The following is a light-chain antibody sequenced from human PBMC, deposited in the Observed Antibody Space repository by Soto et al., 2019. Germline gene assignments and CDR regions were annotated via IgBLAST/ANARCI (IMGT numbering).Light chain of an antibody. J-gene: IGLJ2*01. V-gene: IGLV1-44*01. CDR3: AAWADSLNGL. Sequence: QSVLTQPPSASGTPGQWVTISCSGSSSNIGGYTVNWYQQLPGTAPKLLMYSDNQRPSGVPDRFSGSKSGTSASLAISGLQSEDEADYYCAAWADSLNGLFGGGTKLTVL. CDR2: SDN. CDR1: SSNIGGYT.